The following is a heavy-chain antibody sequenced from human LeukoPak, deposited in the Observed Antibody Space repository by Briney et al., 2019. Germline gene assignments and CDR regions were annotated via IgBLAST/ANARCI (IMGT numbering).Heavy chain of an antibody. J-gene: IGHJ3*02. D-gene: IGHD2-2*01. Sequence: ASVKVSCKASGYTFTGYYMHWVRQAPGQGLEWMGWINPNSGGTNYAQKFQGWVTMTRDTSISTAYMELSRLRSDGTAVYYCARAVGRSGTDAFDIWGQGTMVTVSS. CDR1: GYTFTGYY. CDR3: ARAVGRSGTDAFDI. CDR2: INPNSGGT. V-gene: IGHV1-2*04.